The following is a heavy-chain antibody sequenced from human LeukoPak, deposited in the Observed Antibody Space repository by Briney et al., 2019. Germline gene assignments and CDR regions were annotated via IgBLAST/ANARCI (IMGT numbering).Heavy chain of an antibody. CDR1: GYSISSGYY. CDR2: IYHSGST. CDR3: ARPYYGSGSYSVHYAFDI. J-gene: IGHJ3*02. V-gene: IGHV4-38-2*01. Sequence: SETLSLTCAVSGYSISSGYYWGWIRQPPGKGLEGIGSIYHSGSTYYNPSLKSRVTISVDTSKNQFSLKLSSVTAADTAVYYCARPYYGSGSYSVHYAFDIWGQGTMVTVSS. D-gene: IGHD3-10*01.